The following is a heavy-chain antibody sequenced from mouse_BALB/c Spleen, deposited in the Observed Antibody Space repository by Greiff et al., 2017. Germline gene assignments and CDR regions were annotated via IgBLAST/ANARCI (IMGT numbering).Heavy chain of an antibody. V-gene: IGHV5-17*02. CDR2: ISSGSSTI. J-gene: IGHJ4*01. D-gene: IGHD2-10*02. CDR1: GFTFSSFG. Sequence: DVQLVESGGGLVQPGGSRKLSCAASGFTFSSFGMHWVRQAPEKGLEWVAYISSGSSTIYYADTVKGRFTISRDNPKNTLFLQMTSLRSEDTAMYYCARGYGNYLYYYAMDYWGQGTSVTVSS. CDR3: ARGYGNYLYYYAMDY.